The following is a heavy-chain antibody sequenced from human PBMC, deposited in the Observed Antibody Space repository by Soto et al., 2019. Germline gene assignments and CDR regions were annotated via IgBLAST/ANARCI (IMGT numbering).Heavy chain of an antibody. CDR3: AKDRSSGSPYYGMDF. V-gene: IGHV3-9*01. CDR2: FKWNSGDV. D-gene: IGHD3-10*01. Sequence: GRSLRLSCAASGFTFGDYAMHWVRQFPGKGLEWVSGFKWNSGDVGYADSVKGRFTISRDNARNSLYLQMNSLRPEDTAVYYCAKDRSSGSPYYGMDFWGQGTMVTVSS. J-gene: IGHJ6*02. CDR1: GFTFGDYA.